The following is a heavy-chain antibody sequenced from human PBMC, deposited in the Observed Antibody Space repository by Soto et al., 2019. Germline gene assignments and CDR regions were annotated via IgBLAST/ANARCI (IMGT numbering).Heavy chain of an antibody. CDR3: ARVVSFIGYFDY. CDR1: GGSINTSSYY. Sequence: SETLSLTCTVSGGSINTSSYYWGWIRQHPGKGLEWIGYIYYSGSTYYNPSLKSRVTISVDTSKNQFSLKLSSVTAADTAVYYCARVVSFIGYFDYWGQGTLVTVSS. J-gene: IGHJ4*02. V-gene: IGHV4-31*03. CDR2: IYYSGST. D-gene: IGHD3-10*01.